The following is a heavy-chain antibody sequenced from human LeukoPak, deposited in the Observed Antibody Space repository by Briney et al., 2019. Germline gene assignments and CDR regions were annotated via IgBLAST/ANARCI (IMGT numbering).Heavy chain of an antibody. CDR3: ARAVDSGSYGGSNWFDP. CDR1: GYTFTAYY. D-gene: IGHD1-26*01. Sequence: ASVKVPCKASGYTFTAYYIHWVRQAPGQGLEWMGWINTNTGNPTYAQGFTGRFVFSLDTSVSTAYLQISSLKAEDTAVYYCARAVDSGSYGGSNWFDPWGQGTLVTVSS. V-gene: IGHV7-4-1*02. J-gene: IGHJ5*02. CDR2: INTNTGNP.